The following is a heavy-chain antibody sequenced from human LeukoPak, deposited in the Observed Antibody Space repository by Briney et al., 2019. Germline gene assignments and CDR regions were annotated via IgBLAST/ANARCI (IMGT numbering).Heavy chain of an antibody. CDR2: MSYSGTN. Sequence: PSETLSLTCIVSVGSVRSHYWNWIRQPPGKGLEWIGFMSYSGTNDYNPSLKSRVSISIDTSRNRVSLRLSSVTAADTACYRCARGGRDGPVDFGGQGTLVTVSS. CDR1: VGSVRSHY. D-gene: IGHD5-24*01. J-gene: IGHJ4*02. V-gene: IGHV4-59*02. CDR3: ARGGRDGPVDF.